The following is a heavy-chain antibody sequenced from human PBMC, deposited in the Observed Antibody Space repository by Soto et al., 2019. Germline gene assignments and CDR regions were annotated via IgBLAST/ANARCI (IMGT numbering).Heavy chain of an antibody. Sequence: SETLSLTCTVSGGSISSYYWSWIRQPPGKGLEWIGYIYYSGRTNYNPSLKSRVTISVDTSKNQFSLKLSSVTAADTAVYYCARGPLATGEFDYWGQGTLVTVSS. CDR1: GGSISSYY. CDR2: IYYSGRT. D-gene: IGHD3-10*01. J-gene: IGHJ4*02. CDR3: ARGPLATGEFDY. V-gene: IGHV4-59*01.